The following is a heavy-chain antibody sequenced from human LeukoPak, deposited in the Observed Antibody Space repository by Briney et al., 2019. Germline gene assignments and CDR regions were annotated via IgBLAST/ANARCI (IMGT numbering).Heavy chain of an antibody. D-gene: IGHD3-16*01. CDR2: ISGSGDGT. J-gene: IGHJ4*02. CDR3: LIQGGGNDF. CDR1: GFMFSSFA. Sequence: DPGGSLRLSCAASGFMFSSFAMTWIRQAPGKGLEWVSSISGSGDGTFYADSVKGRFTISRDSSKNTVFLQLNNLRVEDTAMYHCLIQGGGNDFWGQGTLVTVSS. V-gene: IGHV3-23*01.